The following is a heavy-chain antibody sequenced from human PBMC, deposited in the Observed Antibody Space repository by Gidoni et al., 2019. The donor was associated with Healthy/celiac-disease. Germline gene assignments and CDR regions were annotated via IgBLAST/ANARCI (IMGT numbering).Heavy chain of an antibody. Sequence: EVQLLESGGGLVQPGGSLRLSCAASGFTFSSYAMSWVRQAPGKGLEWVSAISGSGGSTYYADSVKGRFTISRDNSKNTLYLQMNSLRAEDTAVYYCAKDKDFWSGYYTLFDYWGQGTLVTVSS. D-gene: IGHD3-3*01. CDR1: GFTFSSYA. CDR2: ISGSGGST. J-gene: IGHJ4*02. V-gene: IGHV3-23*01. CDR3: AKDKDFWSGYYTLFDY.